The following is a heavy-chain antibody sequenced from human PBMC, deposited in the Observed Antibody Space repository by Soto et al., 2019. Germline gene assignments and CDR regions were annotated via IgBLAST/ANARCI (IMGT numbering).Heavy chain of an antibody. CDR1: GFTFSSYW. J-gene: IGHJ6*02. V-gene: IGHV3-7*01. CDR2: IKQDGSEK. CDR3: ATWGRYSSSWYPLYYYYYGMDV. D-gene: IGHD6-13*01. Sequence: PGGSLRLSCAASGFTFSSYWMSWVRQAPGKGLEWVANIKQDGSEKYYVDSVKGRFTISRDNAKNSLYLQMNSLRAEDTAVYYCATWGRYSSSWYPLYYYYYGMDVWGQGTTVTVSS.